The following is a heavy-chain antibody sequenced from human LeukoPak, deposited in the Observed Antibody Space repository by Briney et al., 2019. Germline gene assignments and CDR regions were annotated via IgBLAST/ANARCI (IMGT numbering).Heavy chain of an antibody. V-gene: IGHV4-31*03. J-gene: IGHJ4*02. CDR3: ARAIYGDSVDY. Sequence: SQTLSLTCTVSGGSISSGGYYWRWIRQHPGKGLEWIGYIYYSGSTYYNPSLKSRVTISVDTSKNQFSLKLSSVTAADTAVYYCARAIYGDSVDYWGQGTLVTVSS. CDR1: GGSISSGGYY. D-gene: IGHD4-17*01. CDR2: IYYSGST.